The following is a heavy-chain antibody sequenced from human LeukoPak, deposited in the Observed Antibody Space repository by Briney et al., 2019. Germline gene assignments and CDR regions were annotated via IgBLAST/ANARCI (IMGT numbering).Heavy chain of an antibody. Sequence: PSETLSLTCAVSGGSISSSNYYWGWIRQPPGQGLEWIGSIYYSGSTYYNPSLKSRVTISVDTSKNQFSLKLSSVTAADTAVYYCARHGSGLGFYWGQGTLVTVSS. CDR2: IYYSGST. J-gene: IGHJ4*02. D-gene: IGHD6-19*01. CDR3: ARHGSGLGFY. CDR1: GGSISSSNYY. V-gene: IGHV4-39*01.